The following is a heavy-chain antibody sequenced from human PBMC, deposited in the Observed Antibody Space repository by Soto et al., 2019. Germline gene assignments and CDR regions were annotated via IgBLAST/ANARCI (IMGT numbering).Heavy chain of an antibody. V-gene: IGHV3-53*01. D-gene: IGHD2-21*02. J-gene: IGHJ4*02. CDR1: GFTVSSNY. CDR3: ARVLTVVTAKTFDY. Sequence: EVQLVESGGGLIQPGGSLRLSCAASGFTVSSNYMSWVRQAPGKGLEWVSVIYSGGSTYYADSVKGRFTISRDNSKNTLYLQMNSLRAEDTAVYYCARVLTVVTAKTFDYWGQGTLVTVSS. CDR2: IYSGGST.